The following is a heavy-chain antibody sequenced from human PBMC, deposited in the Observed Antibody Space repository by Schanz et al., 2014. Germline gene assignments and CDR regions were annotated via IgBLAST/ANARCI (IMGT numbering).Heavy chain of an antibody. Sequence: VQLVESGGGLVQPGESLRLSCAASGFTFSAYAMHWVRQAPGKGLGWLAVISSDGFNKFYADSVKGRFTISRDNSKNTLYLQMNSLRAEDTAVYYCARGDMVRGVFDYWGQGTLVTVSS. J-gene: IGHJ4*02. CDR1: GFTFSAYA. D-gene: IGHD3-10*01. CDR3: ARGDMVRGVFDY. V-gene: IGHV3-30*04. CDR2: ISSDGFNK.